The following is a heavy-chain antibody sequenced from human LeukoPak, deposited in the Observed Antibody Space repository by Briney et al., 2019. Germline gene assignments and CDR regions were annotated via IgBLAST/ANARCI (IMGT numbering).Heavy chain of an antibody. D-gene: IGHD3-22*01. J-gene: IGHJ4*02. V-gene: IGHV1-18*01. Sequence: GASVKVSCKASGYTFTSYGISWVRQAPGQGLEWMGWISAYNGNTNYAQKLRGRVTMTTDTSTSTAYMELRSLRSDDTAVYYCATALPGNYDSSGYYPSVDYWGPGTLVTVSS. CDR3: ATALPGNYDSSGYYPSVDY. CDR2: ISAYNGNT. CDR1: GYTFTSYG.